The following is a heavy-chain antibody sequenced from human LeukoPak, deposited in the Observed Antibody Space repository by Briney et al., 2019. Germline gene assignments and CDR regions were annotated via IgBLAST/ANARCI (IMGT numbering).Heavy chain of an antibody. CDR2: VDYSGNT. V-gene: IGHV4-39*07. Sequence: SETLSLTCTVSGGSISNSGYYWGWIRQPPGKGLEWIGSVDYSGNTYYRPSLKSRVTISVDTSKNQFSLKLSSVTAADTAVYYCARSGQLLLFDYWGQGTLVTVSS. CDR3: ARSGQLLLFDY. CDR1: GGSISNSGYY. D-gene: IGHD2-15*01. J-gene: IGHJ4*02.